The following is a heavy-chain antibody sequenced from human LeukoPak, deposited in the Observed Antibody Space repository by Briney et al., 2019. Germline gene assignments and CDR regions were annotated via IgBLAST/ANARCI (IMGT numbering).Heavy chain of an antibody. Sequence: GASVKVSRKASGYTFTGYYMHWVRQAPGQGLEWMGGIIPIFGTANYAQKFQGRVTITADESTRTAYMELRSLRSDDTAVYYCARVITMVRGVIIGSGYFDYWGQGTLVTVSS. D-gene: IGHD3-10*01. CDR1: GYTFTGYY. J-gene: IGHJ4*02. V-gene: IGHV1-69*13. CDR3: ARVITMVRGVIIGSGYFDY. CDR2: IIPIFGTA.